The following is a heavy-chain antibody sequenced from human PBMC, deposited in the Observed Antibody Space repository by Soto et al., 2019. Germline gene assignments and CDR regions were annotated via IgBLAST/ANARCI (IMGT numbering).Heavy chain of an antibody. Sequence: PSETLSLTCTVSGGSISSYYWSWIRQPPGKGLEWIGYIYYSGSTNYNPSLKSRVTISVDTSKNQFSLKLSSVTAADTAVYYCASALSINYDRPLDYWGQGTLVTVSS. CDR2: IYYSGST. CDR3: ASALSINYDRPLDY. V-gene: IGHV4-59*01. D-gene: IGHD3-22*01. J-gene: IGHJ4*02. CDR1: GGSISSYY.